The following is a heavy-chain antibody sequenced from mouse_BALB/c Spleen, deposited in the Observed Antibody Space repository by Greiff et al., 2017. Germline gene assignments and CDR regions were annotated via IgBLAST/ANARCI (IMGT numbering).Heavy chain of an antibody. D-gene: IGHD2-1*01. CDR3: ARDGKGDAMDY. J-gene: IGHJ4*01. CDR1: GFTFSSFG. CDR2: ISSGSSTI. Sequence: EVKLVESGGGLVQPGGSRKLSCAASGFTFSSFGMHWVRQAPEKGLEWVAYISSGSSTIYYADTVKGRFTISRDNPKNTLFLQMTSLRSEDTAMYYCARDGKGDAMDYWGQGTSVTVSS. V-gene: IGHV5-17*02.